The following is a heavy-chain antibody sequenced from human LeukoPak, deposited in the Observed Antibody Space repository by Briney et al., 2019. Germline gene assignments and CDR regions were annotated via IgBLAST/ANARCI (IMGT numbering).Heavy chain of an antibody. J-gene: IGHJ4*02. Sequence: PGGSLRLSCAASGFTFSSYAMSWVRQAPGKGLEWVSAISGSGGSTYYADSVKGRFTISRDNSKNTLYLQMNSLRAEDTAVYYCAISPTPPGIAVAGYFDYWGQGTLVTVSS. D-gene: IGHD6-19*01. V-gene: IGHV3-23*01. CDR3: AISPTPPGIAVAGYFDY. CDR2: ISGSGGST. CDR1: GFTFSSYA.